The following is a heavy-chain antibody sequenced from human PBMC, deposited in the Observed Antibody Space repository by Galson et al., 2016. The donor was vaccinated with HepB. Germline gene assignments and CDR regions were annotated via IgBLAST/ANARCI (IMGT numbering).Heavy chain of an antibody. Sequence: SVKVSCKASGYTFTTYAMYWVRQAPGQRLEWMGWINAANGDTKYSQKLQGRGTITWDTSANTAYMELGSLRSEDTAVYYCARGHIVATVDYYYHGLDVWGQGTTVTVSS. D-gene: IGHD5-12*01. CDR3: ARGHIVATVDYYYHGLDV. V-gene: IGHV1-3*01. J-gene: IGHJ6*02. CDR1: GYTFTTYA. CDR2: INAANGDT.